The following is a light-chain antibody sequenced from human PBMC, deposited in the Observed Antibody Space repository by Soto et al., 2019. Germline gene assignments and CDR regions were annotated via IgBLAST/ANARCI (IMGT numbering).Light chain of an antibody. CDR2: GAS. CDR1: QSVISSY. CDR3: QQDASSPGT. J-gene: IGKJ1*01. V-gene: IGKV3-20*01. Sequence: EIMLTQSPGTLSLSPGEGATLSCRASQSVISSYLAWYQQKPGQAPRLLIYGASSRATGIPDRFSGSGSGTDFSLTISRLEPEDFAVYYCQQDASSPGTFGHGTKVEIK.